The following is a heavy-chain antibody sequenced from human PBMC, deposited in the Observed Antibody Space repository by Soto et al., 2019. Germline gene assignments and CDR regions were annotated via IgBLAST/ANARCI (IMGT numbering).Heavy chain of an antibody. CDR3: ARGPGIVGPSSQMWFDP. J-gene: IGHJ5*02. Sequence: PSETLSLTCAVYGGSSSGYYWSWIRQPPGKGLEWIGEINHSGSTNYNPSLKSRVTISVDTSKNQFSLKLSSVTAADTAVYYCARGPGIVGPSSQMWFDPWGQGTLVTVSS. CDR1: GGSSSGYY. V-gene: IGHV4-34*01. CDR2: INHSGST. D-gene: IGHD1-26*01.